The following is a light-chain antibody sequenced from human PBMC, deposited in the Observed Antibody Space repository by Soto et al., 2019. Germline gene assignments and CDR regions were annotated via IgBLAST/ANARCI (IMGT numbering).Light chain of an antibody. CDR1: SGDVGAYNY. V-gene: IGLV2-8*01. J-gene: IGLJ1*01. CDR3: SSYAGSNRV. CDR2: EVS. Sequence: ALTQPPSASGSPGQSVTISCTGTSGDVGAYNYVSWYQQHPGKAPKLMIYEVSRRPSGVPDRFSGSKSGNTASLTVSGLQADDEADYYCSSYAGSNRVFGTGTKVTVL.